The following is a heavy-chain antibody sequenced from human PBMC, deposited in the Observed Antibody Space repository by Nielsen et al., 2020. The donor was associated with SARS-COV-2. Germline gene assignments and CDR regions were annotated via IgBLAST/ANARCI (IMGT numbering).Heavy chain of an antibody. CDR1: GFTFSSYW. CDR3: ARGGRWLQYRDAFDI. V-gene: IGHV4-34*01. J-gene: IGHJ3*02. D-gene: IGHD5-24*01. Sequence: ESLKISCAASGFTFSSYWMSWIRQPPGKGLEWIGEINHSGSTNYNPSLKSRVTISVDTSKNQFSLKLSSVTAADTAVYYCARGGRWLQYRDAFDIWGQGTMVTVSS. CDR2: INHSGST.